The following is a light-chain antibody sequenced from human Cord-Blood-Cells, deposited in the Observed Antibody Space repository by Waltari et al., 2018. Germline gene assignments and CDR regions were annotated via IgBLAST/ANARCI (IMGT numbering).Light chain of an antibody. CDR1: SSAVGGYNY. Sequence: QSALTQPASVSGSPGPSITISCTGTSSAVGGYNYVSWSQQHPCKTPKLMIYDVSNRPSGVSNRFSGSKSGNTASLTISGLQAEDEADYYCSSYTSSSTWVFGGGTKLTVL. V-gene: IGLV2-14*01. J-gene: IGLJ3*02. CDR2: DVS. CDR3: SSYTSSSTWV.